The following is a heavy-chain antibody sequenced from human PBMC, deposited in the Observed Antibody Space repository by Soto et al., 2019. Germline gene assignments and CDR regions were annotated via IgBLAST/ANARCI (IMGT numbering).Heavy chain of an antibody. D-gene: IGHD2-2*01. CDR2: INPSGGST. Sequence: ASVKVSCKASGYTFTSYYIHWVRQAPGQGLEWMGIINPSGGSTTYAQKFQGRVTMTRDTSTSTVYMELSSLRSEDTAVYYCARRGACISTSCSLAYWGQGTLVTVSS. V-gene: IGHV1-46*01. J-gene: IGHJ4*02. CDR1: GYTFTSYY. CDR3: ARRGACISTSCSLAY.